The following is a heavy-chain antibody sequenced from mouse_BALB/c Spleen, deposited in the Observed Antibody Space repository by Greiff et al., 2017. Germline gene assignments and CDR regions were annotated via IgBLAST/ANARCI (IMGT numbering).Heavy chain of an antibody. CDR2: IYPGDGDT. CDR1: GYAFSSYW. V-gene: IGHV1-80*01. CDR3: ARGGDYVLFAY. J-gene: IGHJ3*01. D-gene: IGHD2-4*01. Sequence: VKLMESGAELVRPGSSVKISCKASGYAFSSYWMNWVKQRPGQGLEWIGQIYPGDGDTNYNGKFKGKATLTADKSSSTAYMQLSSLTSEDSAVYFCARGGDYVLFAYWGQGTLVTVSA.